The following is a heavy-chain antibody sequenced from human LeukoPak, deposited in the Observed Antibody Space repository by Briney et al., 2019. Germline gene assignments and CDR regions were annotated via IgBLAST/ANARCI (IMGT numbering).Heavy chain of an antibody. CDR2: ISGSGGST. CDR1: GFTFSSYA. D-gene: IGHD2-2*01. V-gene: IGHV3-23*01. J-gene: IGHJ6*03. Sequence: PGGSLRLSCAASGFTFSSYAMSWVRQAPGKGLEWVSAISGSGGSTYYAVSVKGRFTISRDNSKNTLYLQMNSLRAEDTAVYYCGSGGYCSSTSCLPPYYYYMDVWGKGTTVTVSS. CDR3: GSGGYCSSTSCLPPYYYYMDV.